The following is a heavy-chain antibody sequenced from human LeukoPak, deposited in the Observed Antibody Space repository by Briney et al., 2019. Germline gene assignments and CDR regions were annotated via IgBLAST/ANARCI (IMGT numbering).Heavy chain of an antibody. CDR2: IKADGSEK. CDR1: GFTFSSYA. D-gene: IGHD3-22*01. CDR3: ARDQYYDSKGWFDP. V-gene: IGHV3-7*01. Sequence: GGSLRLTCAASGFTFSSYAMSWVRQAPGKGLEWVADIKADGSEKYYVDSVKGRFTILRDNAKNSLYLQMNSLRADDTAVYYCARDQYYDSKGWFDPWGQEPWSPSPQ. J-gene: IGHJ5*02.